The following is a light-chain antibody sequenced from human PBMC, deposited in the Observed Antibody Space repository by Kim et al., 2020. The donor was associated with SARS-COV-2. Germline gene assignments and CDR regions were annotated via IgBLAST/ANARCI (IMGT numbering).Light chain of an antibody. J-gene: IGLJ2*01. CDR3: QTWGTGIPVV. V-gene: IGLV4-69*01. CDR1: SGHSSYA. CDR2: LNSDGSH. Sequence: VKLTCTLSSGHSSYAIAWHQQQSEKGPRYLMKLNSDGSHSKGDGIPDRFSGSSSGAERYLTISSLQSEDEADYYCQTWGTGIPVVFGGGTQLTVL.